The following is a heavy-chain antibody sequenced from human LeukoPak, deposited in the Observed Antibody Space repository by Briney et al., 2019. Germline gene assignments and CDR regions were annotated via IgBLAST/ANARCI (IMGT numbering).Heavy chain of an antibody. Sequence: GGSLRLSCAASGFTFDDYAMHWVRQAPGKGLEWVSLISWDGGSTYYADSVKGRFTISRDNSKNSLYLQMNSLRAEDTALYYCAKDMVRGVIGRGYFDYWGQGTLVTVSS. CDR1: GFTFDDYA. CDR2: ISWDGGST. D-gene: IGHD3-10*01. J-gene: IGHJ4*02. V-gene: IGHV3-43D*03. CDR3: AKDMVRGVIGRGYFDY.